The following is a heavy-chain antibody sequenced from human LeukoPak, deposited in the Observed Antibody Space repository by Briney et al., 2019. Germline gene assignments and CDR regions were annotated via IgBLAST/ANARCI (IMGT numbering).Heavy chain of an antibody. V-gene: IGHV4-61*02. CDR2: IYTSGST. D-gene: IGHD4-11*01. CDR1: GGSISSGSYY. J-gene: IGHJ4*02. Sequence: SSETLSLTCTVSGGSISSGSYYWSWIRQPAGKGLEWIGRIYTSGSTNYNPSLKSRVTISVDTSKNQFSLKLSSVTAADTAVYYCARGGYSNYANFDYWGQGTLVTVSS. CDR3: ARGGYSNYANFDY.